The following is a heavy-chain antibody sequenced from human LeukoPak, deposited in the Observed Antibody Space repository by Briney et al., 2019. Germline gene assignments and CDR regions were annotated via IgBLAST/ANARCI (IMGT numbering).Heavy chain of an antibody. J-gene: IGHJ4*02. CDR1: GFTFSNFG. CDR2: ISYDGKNE. CDR3: AKQMAVDYFDY. D-gene: IGHD5-24*01. Sequence: QPGGSLRLSCVASGFTFSNFGMHWVRQAPGKGLEWVAVISYDGKNEYYTDSVKGRFTISRDNAKNTLYLQMNSLRAEDTAVYYCAKQMAVDYFDYWGQGTLVTVSS. V-gene: IGHV3-30*18.